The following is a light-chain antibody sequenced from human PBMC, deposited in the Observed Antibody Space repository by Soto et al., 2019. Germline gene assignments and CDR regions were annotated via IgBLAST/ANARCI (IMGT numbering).Light chain of an antibody. Sequence: EGAFRQSPGTLSLSPGDRATRSCRASQTVSSNYLAWYQQKPCQAPSLLIYAASTRATGIPDRFSGSGSGTNFALSIIRLEPEDFAVYYCQLYGTSPKPFGQGTKVDIK. V-gene: IGKV3-20*01. CDR2: AAS. CDR1: QTVSSNY. J-gene: IGKJ1*01. CDR3: QLYGTSPKP.